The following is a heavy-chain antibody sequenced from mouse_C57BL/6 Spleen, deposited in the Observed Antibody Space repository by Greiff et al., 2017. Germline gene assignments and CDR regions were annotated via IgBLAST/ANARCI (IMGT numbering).Heavy chain of an antibody. Sequence: QVPLQVSGPGLLQSSQTLSLTCSFSGFSLSTSGMGVSWIRQPSGKGLEWLAHIYWDADKRYNPSLKSRLTISKDTSRNHVFLKITSVETADTATYYCARRGGYDDAMDYWGQGTSVTVSS. CDR3: ARRGGYDDAMDY. V-gene: IGHV8-12*01. J-gene: IGHJ4*01. CDR2: IYWDADK. CDR1: GFSLSTSGMG. D-gene: IGHD2-2*01.